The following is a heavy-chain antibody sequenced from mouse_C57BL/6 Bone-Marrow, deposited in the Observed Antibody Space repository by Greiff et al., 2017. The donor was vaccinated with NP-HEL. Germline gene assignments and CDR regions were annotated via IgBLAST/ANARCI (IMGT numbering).Heavy chain of an antibody. CDR2: IYPRSGNT. CDR1: GYTFTSYG. Sequence: VQLQESGAELARPGASVKLSCKASGYTFTSYGISWVKQRTGQGLEWIGEIYPRSGNTYYNEKFKGKATLTADKSSSTAYMELRILTSEDSAVYFCARGGGYYGSSSYYFDYWGQGTTLTVSS. CDR3: ARGGGYYGSSSYYFDY. J-gene: IGHJ2*01. D-gene: IGHD1-1*01. V-gene: IGHV1-81*01.